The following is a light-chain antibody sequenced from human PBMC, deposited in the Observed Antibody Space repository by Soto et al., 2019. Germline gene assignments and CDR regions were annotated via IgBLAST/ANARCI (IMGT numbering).Light chain of an antibody. CDR3: SSFTSTSTRL. V-gene: IGLV2-14*01. J-gene: IGLJ1*01. CDR1: SSDIGSYDY. Sequence: QSALTQPASVSGSPGQSITISCTGTSSDIGSYDYVSWYQQHPGKAPNLIIYEVTDRPSGVSNRLSGSKSGNTASLTISGLQAEDEADYYCSSFTSTSTRLFGSGTKLTVL. CDR2: EVT.